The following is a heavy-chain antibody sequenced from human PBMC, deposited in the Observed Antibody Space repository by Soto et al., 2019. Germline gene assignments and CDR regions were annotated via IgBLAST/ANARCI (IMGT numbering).Heavy chain of an antibody. CDR1: GFSFSYCA. D-gene: IGHD4-17*01. J-gene: IGHJ4*02. CDR3: AKAVTTVTPLGFDY. V-gene: IGHV3-30*18. Sequence: PGGSLRLSCAASGFSFSYCAMHWVRQAPGKGLEWVAVISYDGTNKYYADSVKGRFTISRDNSKNTLFLQMNSLRAEDTAVYYCAKAVTTVTPLGFDYWGQGTLVTV. CDR2: ISYDGTNK.